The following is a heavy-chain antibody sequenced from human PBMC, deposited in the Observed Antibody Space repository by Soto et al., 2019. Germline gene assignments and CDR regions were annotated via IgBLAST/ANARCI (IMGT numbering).Heavy chain of an antibody. V-gene: IGHV4-61*01. CDR2: VYFTGTT. CDR3: ARSIDSSGYYFSNC. J-gene: IGHJ4*02. D-gene: IGHD3-22*01. CDR1: GGSVSNGMYY. Sequence: PSETLSLTCTVSGGSVSNGMYYWSWIRQPPGKGLEWIGNVYFTGTTIYNPSLKSRVTMSVDTSRNQFSLKLSSVTAADTAVYYCARSIDSSGYYFSNCWGQGTLVTVSS.